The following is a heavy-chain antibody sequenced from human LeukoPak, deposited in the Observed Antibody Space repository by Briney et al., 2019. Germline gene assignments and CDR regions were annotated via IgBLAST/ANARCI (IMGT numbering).Heavy chain of an antibody. D-gene: IGHD1-1*01. CDR1: GGSISSGSYY. J-gene: IGHJ4*02. CDR3: AGDGSTQFDY. CDR2: IYTSGST. Sequence: SETLSLTCPVAGGSISSGSYYWSWIRQPAGKGLEWIGRIYTSGSTNYNPSLKSRVTISVDTSKNQFSLKLSSVTAADTAVYYCAGDGSTQFDYWGQGTLVTVSS. V-gene: IGHV4-61*02.